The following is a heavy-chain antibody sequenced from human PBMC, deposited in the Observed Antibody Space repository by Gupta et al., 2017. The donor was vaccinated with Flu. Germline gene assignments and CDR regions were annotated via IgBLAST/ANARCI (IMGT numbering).Heavy chain of an antibody. CDR2: VYYNSRWYT. J-gene: IGHJ4*02. Sequence: QVQLQQSGPGLVTPSQTPALTCAIPGDGASSTSAAWNWIRQAPSRGLEFMGRVYYNSRWYTDDAESVRGRTTINPDTTNNQVSLQLNSVTPEDTAVYFCARGTGSSYFDYWGQGILVTVSS. CDR1: GDGASSTSAA. D-gene: IGHD3-10*01. V-gene: IGHV6-1*01. CDR3: ARGTGSSYFDY.